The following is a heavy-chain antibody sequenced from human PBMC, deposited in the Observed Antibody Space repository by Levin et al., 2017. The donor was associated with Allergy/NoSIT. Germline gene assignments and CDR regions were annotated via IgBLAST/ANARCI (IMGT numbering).Heavy chain of an antibody. V-gene: IGHV2-70*11. CDR2: IDWDDDK. CDR3: ARATNHYYGRGFDY. CDR1: GFSLTTSGMC. D-gene: IGHD3-10*01. J-gene: IGHJ4*02. Sequence: SGPTLVKPTQTLTLTCTFSGFSLTTSGMCVSWIRQPPGNALEWLARIDWDDDKYYSTSLKTRLTISRDTSKNQVVLTMTSMDPVDTATYYCARATNHYYGRGFDYWGQGAPVTVSS.